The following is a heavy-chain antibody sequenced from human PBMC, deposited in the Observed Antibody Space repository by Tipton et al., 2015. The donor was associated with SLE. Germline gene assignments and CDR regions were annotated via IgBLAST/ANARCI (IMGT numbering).Heavy chain of an antibody. Sequence: TLSLTCTVSGGSISSYYWSWIRQPPGKGLEWIGYIYYSGSTNYNPSLKSRVTISVDTSKNQFSLKLSSVTAADTAVYYCAIGIAAAGSFDYWGQGTLVPVSS. CDR1: GGSISSYY. CDR3: AIGIAAAGSFDY. J-gene: IGHJ4*02. CDR2: IYYSGST. V-gene: IGHV4-59*01. D-gene: IGHD6-13*01.